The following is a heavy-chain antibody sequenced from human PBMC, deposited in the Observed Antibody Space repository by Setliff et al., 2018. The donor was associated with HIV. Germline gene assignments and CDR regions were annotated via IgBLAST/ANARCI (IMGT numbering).Heavy chain of an antibody. Sequence: SETLSLTCSVSGASISYSYWSWVRQPPGKRLEWIGYVYTSGRTNYNPALKSRVTISVDTSKNQFSLNLTSVTAADTAVYYCARRGTIWHGVDYHYMDVWGKGTTVTVSS. V-gene: IGHV4-4*08. CDR3: ARRGTIWHGVDYHYMDV. CDR1: GASISYSY. J-gene: IGHJ6*03. CDR2: VYTSGRT. D-gene: IGHD2-15*01.